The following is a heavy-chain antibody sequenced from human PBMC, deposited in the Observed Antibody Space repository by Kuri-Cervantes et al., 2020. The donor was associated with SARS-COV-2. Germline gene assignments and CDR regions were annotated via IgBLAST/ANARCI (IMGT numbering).Heavy chain of an antibody. Sequence: GGSLRLSCAASGFTFSSYAMHWVRQAPGKRLEWVAVISYDGSNKYYADSVKGRFTISRDNSKNTLYLQMNNLRGDDTAVYFCARGRVGVQDFWGQGTLVNVSS. J-gene: IGHJ4*02. CDR2: ISYDGSNK. D-gene: IGHD2-21*01. CDR1: GFTFSSYA. V-gene: IGHV3-30-3*01. CDR3: ARGRVGVQDF.